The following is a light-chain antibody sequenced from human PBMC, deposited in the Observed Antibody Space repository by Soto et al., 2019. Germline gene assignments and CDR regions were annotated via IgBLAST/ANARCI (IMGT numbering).Light chain of an antibody. V-gene: IGKV3-15*01. CDR1: QSVTSN. Sequence: EIVMTQSPATLSVSPGERVTFSCRASQSVTSNLAWYQHKPGQAPRLLISGASTGATGIPARFSGSGSGTDFTLTISSLEPEDFAVYYCQQRSDWPPITFGQGTRLEIK. CDR3: QQRSDWPPIT. J-gene: IGKJ5*01. CDR2: GAS.